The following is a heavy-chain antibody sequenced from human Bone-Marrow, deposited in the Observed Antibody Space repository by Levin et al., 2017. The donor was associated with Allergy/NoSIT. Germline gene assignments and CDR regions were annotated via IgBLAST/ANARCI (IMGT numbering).Heavy chain of an antibody. CDR1: GGSFSGYY. CDR3: ARVWGHIRYGSGRGGAFDI. J-gene: IGHJ3*02. Sequence: SETLSLTCAVYGGSFSGYYWSWIRQPPGKGLEWIGEINHSGSTNYNPSLKSRVTISVDTSKNQFSLKLSSVTAADTAVYYCARVWGHIRYGSGRGGAFDIWGQGTMVTVSS. V-gene: IGHV4-34*01. D-gene: IGHD3-10*01. CDR2: INHSGST.